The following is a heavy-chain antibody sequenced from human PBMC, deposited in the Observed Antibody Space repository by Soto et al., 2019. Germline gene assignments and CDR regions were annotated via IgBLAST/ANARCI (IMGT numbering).Heavy chain of an antibody. J-gene: IGHJ4*02. CDR1: GFTFSSYA. CDR2: IADSGDST. D-gene: IGHD1-26*01. Sequence: WGSLRLSCAASGFTFSSYAMSWVRQAPGKGLEWVSAIADSGDSTLYADSVKGRFTISRHNSNNTLFLQMNSLRAEDTAIYYCATASGGSYPRGRVFDYWGQGTLVTVSS. CDR3: ATASGGSYPRGRVFDY. V-gene: IGHV3-23*01.